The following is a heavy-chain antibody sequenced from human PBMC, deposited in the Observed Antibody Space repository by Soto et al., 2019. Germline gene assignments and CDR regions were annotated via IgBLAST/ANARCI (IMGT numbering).Heavy chain of an antibody. CDR2: IWYDGSNK. D-gene: IGHD3-3*01. V-gene: IGHV3-33*01. Sequence: HPGGSLRLSCAASGFTFSSYGMHWVRQAPGKGLEWVAVIWYDGSNKYYADSVKGRFTISRDNSKNTLYLQMNSLRAEDTAVYYCARNPYDFWSGYHTPYYYYYGMDVWGQGTTVTVS. J-gene: IGHJ6*02. CDR3: ARNPYDFWSGYHTPYYYYYGMDV. CDR1: GFTFSSYG.